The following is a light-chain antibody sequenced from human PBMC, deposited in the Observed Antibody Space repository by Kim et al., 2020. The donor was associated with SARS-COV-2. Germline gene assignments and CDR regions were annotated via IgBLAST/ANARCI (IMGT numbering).Light chain of an antibody. CDR1: AGHGNYA. V-gene: IGLV4-69*01. CDR2: LNSDGRH. J-gene: IGLJ1*01. Sequence: ASVKLTRHLSAGHGNYALAWHQQQPEKGPRYWMKLNSDGRHSKVDGIPDRFSGSSSGAERSLTISSLQSEDEADYYCQTWGTGLGVFGTGTKVTVL. CDR3: QTWGTGLGV.